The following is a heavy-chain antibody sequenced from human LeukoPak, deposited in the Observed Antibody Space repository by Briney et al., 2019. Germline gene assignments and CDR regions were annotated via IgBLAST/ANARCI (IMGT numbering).Heavy chain of an antibody. D-gene: IGHD1-26*01. V-gene: IGHV1-46*01. CDR2: INPSGGST. J-gene: IGHJ6*02. CDR3: ARDFGWELRDYYYGMDV. CDR1: GYTFTSYY. Sequence: ASVKVSCKASGYTFTSYYMHWVRQAPGQGLEWMGIINPSGGSTNYAQKFQGRVTMTRDTSTSTVYMELSSLRSEDTAVYYCARDFGWELRDYYYGMDVWGQGTTVTVSS.